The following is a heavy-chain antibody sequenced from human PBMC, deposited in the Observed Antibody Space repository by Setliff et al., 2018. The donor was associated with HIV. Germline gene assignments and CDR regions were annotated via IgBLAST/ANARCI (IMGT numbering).Heavy chain of an antibody. Sequence: SETLSLTCAVSGYSISSGYYWGWIRQPPGKGLEWIGNIYHSGSTYYNPSLKSRVTISVDTSKNQFSLKLSSVTAADTAVYYCARDPSIGYYYDSSGSYFDYWGQGTLVTVSS. J-gene: IGHJ4*02. V-gene: IGHV4-38-2*02. CDR2: IYHSGST. D-gene: IGHD3-22*01. CDR3: ARDPSIGYYYDSSGSYFDY. CDR1: GYSISSGYY.